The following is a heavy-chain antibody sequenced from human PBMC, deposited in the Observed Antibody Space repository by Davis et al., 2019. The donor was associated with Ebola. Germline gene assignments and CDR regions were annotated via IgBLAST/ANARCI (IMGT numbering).Heavy chain of an antibody. CDR2: IIPIFGTA. J-gene: IGHJ6*02. V-gene: IGHV1-69*06. CDR1: GGTFSSYA. D-gene: IGHD2-2*01. CDR3: ARDCSSTSCYRTAYYYYGMDV. Sequence: AASVKVSCKASGGTFSSYAISWVRQAPGQGLEWMGGIIPIFGTANYAQKFQGRVTITADKSTSTAYMELSSLRSEDTAVYYCARDCSSTSCYRTAYYYYGMDVWGQGTTVTVSS.